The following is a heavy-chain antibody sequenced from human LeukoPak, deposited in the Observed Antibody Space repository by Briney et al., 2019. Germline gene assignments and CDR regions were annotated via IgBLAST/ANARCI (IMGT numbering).Heavy chain of an antibody. V-gene: IGHV4-30-4*01. J-gene: IGHJ4*02. CDR1: GGSISSGDYY. D-gene: IGHD3-22*01. CDR3: AREVAYYYDSSGPTDY. CDR2: IYYSGST. Sequence: SETLSLTCTVSGGSISSGDYYWSWIRQPPGKGLEWIGYIYYSGSTYYNPSLKSRVTISVDTSKNQFSLKLSSVTAADTAVYYCAREVAYYYDSSGPTDYWGQGTLVTVSS.